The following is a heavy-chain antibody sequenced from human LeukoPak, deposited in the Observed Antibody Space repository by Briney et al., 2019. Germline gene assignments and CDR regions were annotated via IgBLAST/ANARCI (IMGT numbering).Heavy chain of an antibody. CDR3: ARDYNQQLGGDY. CDR2: ISSSGSTI. D-gene: IGHD6-13*01. V-gene: IGHV3-48*03. CDR1: GFTFSSYE. J-gene: IGHJ4*02. Sequence: GGSLRLSCAASGFTFSSYEMNWVRQAPGKGLEWVSYISSSGSTIYYADSVKGRFTISRDNAKNSLYLQMNSLRAEDTAVYYCARDYNQQLGGDYWGQGTLVTVSS.